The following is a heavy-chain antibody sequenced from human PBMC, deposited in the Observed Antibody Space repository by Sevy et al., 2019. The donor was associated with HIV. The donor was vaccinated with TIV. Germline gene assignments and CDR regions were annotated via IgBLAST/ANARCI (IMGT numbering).Heavy chain of an antibody. CDR3: ARERTYSSSSDYYYGMDV. CDR2: ISYDGINK. D-gene: IGHD6-13*01. V-gene: IGHV3-30-3*01. J-gene: IGHJ6*02. CDR1: GFTFSSYA. Sequence: GGSLRLSCAASGFTFSSYAMHWVRQAPGKGLEWVAVISYDGINKYYADSVKGRFTISRDNSKNTLYLQMNSLRAEDTAVYYCARERTYSSSSDYYYGMDVWGQGTTVTVSS.